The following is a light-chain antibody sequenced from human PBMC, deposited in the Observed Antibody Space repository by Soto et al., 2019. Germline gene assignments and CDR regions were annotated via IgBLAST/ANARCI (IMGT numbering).Light chain of an antibody. CDR1: SSDVGAYKY. CDR2: DVS. CDR3: SSYTSSNTYV. Sequence: QSVLTQPASVSGSPGQSITISCTGTSSDVGAYKYVSWYQHRPGKVPQLMIYDVSNRPSGVSDRFSGSKSGNTASLTISGLQAEDEADYYCSSYTSSNTYVFGTGTKVTV. J-gene: IGLJ1*01. V-gene: IGLV2-14*03.